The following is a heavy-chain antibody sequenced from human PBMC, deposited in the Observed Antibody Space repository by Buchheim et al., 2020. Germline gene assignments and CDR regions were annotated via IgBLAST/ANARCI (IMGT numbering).Heavy chain of an antibody. CDR2: IYYSGST. CDR1: GGSISSSSYY. J-gene: IGHJ2*01. V-gene: IGHV4-39*01. Sequence: QLQLQESGPGLVKPSETLSLTCTVSGGSISSSSYYWGWIRQPPGKGLEWIGSIYYSGSTYYNPSLKSRVTISVATSKHQFPLKLSSVTAADTAVYYCARRRAFWYFDLWGRGTL. CDR3: ARRRAFWYFDL.